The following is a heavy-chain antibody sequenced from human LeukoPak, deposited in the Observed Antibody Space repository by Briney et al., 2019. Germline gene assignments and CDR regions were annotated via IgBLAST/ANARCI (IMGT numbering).Heavy chain of an antibody. CDR2: ISYSGNT. CDR3: ARQTLFEN. V-gene: IGHV4-59*08. D-gene: IGHD3-10*02. J-gene: IGHJ4*02. CDR1: GGSISSYH. Sequence: SETLSLTCIVSGGSISSYHWSWIRQPPGKGLEWLGYISYSGNTKYNPSLQSRVTLSVDTSKNQFSLKLSSVTAADTAVYYCARQTLFENWGQGTLVTVSS.